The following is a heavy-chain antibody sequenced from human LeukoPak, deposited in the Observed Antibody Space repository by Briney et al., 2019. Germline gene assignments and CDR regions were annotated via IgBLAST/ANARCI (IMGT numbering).Heavy chain of an antibody. J-gene: IGHJ6*02. CDR3: AREKTVLHYYYGMDV. D-gene: IGHD4-17*01. Sequence: SETLSLTCNVSGGSFSPYYWSWVRQPAGKGLEWIGRIYASGSVSSSGSTNYNPSLKSRVTMSVDTSKKQLSLRLNSVTAADTAVYYCAREKTVLHYYYGMDVWGQGTTVTVSS. V-gene: IGHV4-4*07. CDR1: GGSFSPYY. CDR2: IYASGSVSSSGST.